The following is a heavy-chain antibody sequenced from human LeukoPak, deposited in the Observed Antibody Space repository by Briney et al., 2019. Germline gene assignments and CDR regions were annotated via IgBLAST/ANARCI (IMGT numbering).Heavy chain of an antibody. D-gene: IGHD3-3*01. CDR3: ARDPGYDFWSGYYTTAQLDY. Sequence: ASVKVSCKASGYTFTSYYMHWVRQAPGQGLEWMGIINPSGGSTSYAQKFQGRVTMTRDTSTSTVYMELSSLRSEDTAVYYCARDPGYDFWSGYYTTAQLDYWGQGTLVIVSS. J-gene: IGHJ4*02. CDR2: INPSGGST. V-gene: IGHV1-46*03. CDR1: GYTFTSYY.